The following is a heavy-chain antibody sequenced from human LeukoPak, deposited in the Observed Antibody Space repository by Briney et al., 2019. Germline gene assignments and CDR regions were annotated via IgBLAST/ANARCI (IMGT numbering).Heavy chain of an antibody. V-gene: IGHV4-4*02. CDR2: IYHSGST. CDR3: ARGGYYGSGNDFRFDP. J-gene: IGHJ5*02. CDR1: GVSISSSNW. D-gene: IGHD3-10*01. Sequence: PSETLPLTCAVSGVSISSSNWWSWVRQPPGKGLEWIGEIYHSGSTNYNPSLKSRVTVSVDTSKSQFSLKLSSVTAADTAIYYCARGGYYGSGNDFRFDPWGQGTLVTVSS.